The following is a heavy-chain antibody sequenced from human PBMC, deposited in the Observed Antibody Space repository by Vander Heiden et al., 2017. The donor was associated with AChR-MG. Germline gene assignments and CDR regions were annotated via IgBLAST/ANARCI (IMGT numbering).Heavy chain of an antibody. CDR3: AHRHEFGGSLLRPPFFDY. CDR2: IYWDDDK. D-gene: IGHD3-16*01. Sequence: QITLKESGPTLVKPTQTLTLTCTFSGFPLSTSGVGVGWIRQPPGKALEWLALIYWDDDKRYSPSLKSRLTITKDTFKKQVVLTMTNMDPVDTATYYCAHRHEFGGSLLRPPFFDYWGQGTLVTVSS. V-gene: IGHV2-5*02. J-gene: IGHJ4*02. CDR1: GFPLSTSGVG.